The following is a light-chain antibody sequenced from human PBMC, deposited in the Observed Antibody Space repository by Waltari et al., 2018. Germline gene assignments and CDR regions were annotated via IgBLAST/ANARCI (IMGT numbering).Light chain of an antibody. V-gene: IGLV2-8*01. CDR1: SSDVGGYNY. CDR2: DVS. J-gene: IGLJ2*01. Sequence: QSALTQPPSASGSPGQSVTISCTGTSSDVGGYNYVSWYQQHPGKAPQLMIYDVSKRPSGVPDSFSGSKSGNTASLTVSGLQAEDEAEYYCSSYAGSNIPVVFGGGTKLTVL. CDR3: SSYAGSNIPVV.